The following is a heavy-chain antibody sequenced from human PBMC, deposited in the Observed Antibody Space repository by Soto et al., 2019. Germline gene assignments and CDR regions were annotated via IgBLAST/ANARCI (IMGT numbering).Heavy chain of an antibody. CDR3: ARESVGATATLDYYYCDMDV. J-gene: IGHJ6*03. D-gene: IGHD1-26*01. CDR2: INPNGGVT. CDR1: GDSFNDYY. Sequence: QVQLVQSGAEVRKPGASVTVSCRSSGDSFNDYYIHWVRQAPGQGFEWMGWINPNGGVTKYAQKFQGWVSMTRDTSIRTVYMQLSRLRSDDTAVYYCARESVGATATLDYYYCDMDVWGTGTTVTVSS. V-gene: IGHV1-2*04.